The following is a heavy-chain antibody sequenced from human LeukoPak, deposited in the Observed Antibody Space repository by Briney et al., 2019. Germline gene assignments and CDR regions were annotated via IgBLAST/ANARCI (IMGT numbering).Heavy chain of an antibody. CDR2: IHYSGGT. Sequence: GSLRLSCAASGFTFSSYAMSWVRQAPGKGLEWISIIHYSGGTFYNPSLKSRVTISVDTSKNQFSLKLTSVTAADTAVYYCARGFVSGCFDYWGQGSLVTVSS. CDR3: ARGFVSGCFDY. J-gene: IGHJ4*02. CDR1: GFTFSSYA. V-gene: IGHV4-39*07. D-gene: IGHD5-12*01.